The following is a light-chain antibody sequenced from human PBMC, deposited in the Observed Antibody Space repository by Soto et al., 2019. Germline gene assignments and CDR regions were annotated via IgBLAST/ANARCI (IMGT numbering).Light chain of an antibody. CDR1: TIDVDSSNY. CDR2: DVS. V-gene: IGLV2-11*01. Sequence: QSAVTQPRSVSGSPGQSVTISCTGPTIDVDSSNYVSWYQQHPGKAPKLMIYDVSERPSGVPDRFSGSKSGSTASLTISGLQAEDEADYYCCSYATTFYVFGSGTKVTVL. CDR3: CSYATTFYV. J-gene: IGLJ1*01.